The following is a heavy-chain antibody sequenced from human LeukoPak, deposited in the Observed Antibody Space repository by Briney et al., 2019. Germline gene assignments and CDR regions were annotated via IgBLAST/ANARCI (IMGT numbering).Heavy chain of an antibody. CDR2: ISGSGGST. Sequence: PGGSLRLSCAASGFTFSSYAMSWVRQAPGKGLEWVSAISGSGGSTYYADSVKGRFTISRDNSKNTLYLQMNSLRAEDTAVYYCAKDPDIVVVPAAIWFDPWGQGTLVTVSS. D-gene: IGHD2-2*01. J-gene: IGHJ5*02. CDR1: GFTFSSYA. CDR3: AKDPDIVVVPAAIWFDP. V-gene: IGHV3-23*01.